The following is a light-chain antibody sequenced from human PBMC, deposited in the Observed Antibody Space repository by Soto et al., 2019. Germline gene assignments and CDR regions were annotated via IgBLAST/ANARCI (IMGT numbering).Light chain of an antibody. J-gene: IGKJ2*01. CDR3: QQYDNVPPT. Sequence: DIQMTQSPSSLSASVGDRVTITCQASQDITNYLNWYQQKPGKAPKLLIYDASNLETGVPSRFSGGGSGTEFTFTINSLQPEDIATYYCQQYDNVPPTFGQGTKLEIK. CDR2: DAS. V-gene: IGKV1-33*01. CDR1: QDITNY.